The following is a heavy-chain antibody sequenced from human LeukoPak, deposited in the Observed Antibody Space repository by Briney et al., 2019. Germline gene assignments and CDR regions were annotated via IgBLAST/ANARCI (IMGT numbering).Heavy chain of an antibody. CDR2: INHSGST. Sequence: SATLSLTCAVYGGSFSGYYWSWIRQPPGKGLEWIGEINHSGSTNYNPSLKSRVTISVDTSKNQFSLKLSSVTAADTAVYYCARANGYCSSTSCPYFDYWGQGTLVTVSS. CDR3: ARANGYCSSTSCPYFDY. D-gene: IGHD2-2*01. CDR1: GGSFSGYY. J-gene: IGHJ4*02. V-gene: IGHV4-34*01.